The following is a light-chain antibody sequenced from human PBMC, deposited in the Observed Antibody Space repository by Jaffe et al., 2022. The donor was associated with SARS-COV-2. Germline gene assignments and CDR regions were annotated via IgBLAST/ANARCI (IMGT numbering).Light chain of an antibody. CDR2: EDN. CDR3: SSYVGSNTFV. CDR1: SSDVGTYKL. Sequence: QSALTQPASVSGSPGQSISISCTGASSDVGTYKLVSWYQHHPGKAPKLMIYEDNKRPSGVSNRFSGSKSGDTASLTISGLQAEDEADYYCSSYVGSNTFVFGGGTKVTVL. J-gene: IGLJ2*01. V-gene: IGLV2-23*02.